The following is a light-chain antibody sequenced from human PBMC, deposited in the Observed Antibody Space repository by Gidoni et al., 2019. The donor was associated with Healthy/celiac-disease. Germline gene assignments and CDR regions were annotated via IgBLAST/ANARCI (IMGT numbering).Light chain of an antibody. CDR1: QSISSY. J-gene: IGKJ2*01. Sequence: DSQMSQSPSSLSASVGDRVTIPCRASQSISSYLNWYQQTPGKAPKLLIYAASSLQGGVPSRFSCSRSGTDFTLTISSLQPDHFATYYCHQSYSTPRYTFGQXTKLEIK. CDR3: HQSYSTPRYT. V-gene: IGKV1-39*01. CDR2: AAS.